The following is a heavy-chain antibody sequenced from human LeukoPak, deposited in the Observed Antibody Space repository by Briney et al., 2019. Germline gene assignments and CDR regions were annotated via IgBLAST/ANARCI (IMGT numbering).Heavy chain of an antibody. Sequence: GASVKVSCKASGGTFSSYAISWARQAPGQGLEWMGRIIPILGIANYAQKFQGRVTITADKSTSTAYMELSSLRSEDTAVYYCARDLWDMVRGVIAIETPPWDWGQGTLVTVSS. CDR2: IIPILGIA. V-gene: IGHV1-69*04. CDR1: GGTFSSYA. D-gene: IGHD3-10*01. J-gene: IGHJ4*02. CDR3: ARDLWDMVRGVIAIETPPWD.